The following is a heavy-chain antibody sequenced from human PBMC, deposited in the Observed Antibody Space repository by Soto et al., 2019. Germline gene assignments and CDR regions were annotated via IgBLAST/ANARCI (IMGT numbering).Heavy chain of an antibody. Sequence: QVQLQQSGPGLVKPSQTLSLTCAIFGDSVSSNSAAWNWIRQSPSRGLEWLGRTYYRSKWYNDYAVSLNSRIAIHPDTAKTQFSLLLNSVTPEDTAVYYCARDRYCSGGTCFSYWYFDLWGRGTLVTVSS. CDR2: TYYRSKWYN. CDR3: ARDRYCSGGTCFSYWYFDL. CDR1: GDSVSSNSAA. V-gene: IGHV6-1*01. J-gene: IGHJ2*01. D-gene: IGHD2-15*01.